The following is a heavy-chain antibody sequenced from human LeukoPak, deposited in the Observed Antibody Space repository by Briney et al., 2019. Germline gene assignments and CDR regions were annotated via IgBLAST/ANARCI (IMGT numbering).Heavy chain of an antibody. Sequence: GGSLRLSCAASGFTFDDYAMHWVRQAPGKGLEWVSGISWNSGSIGYADSVKGRFTISRDNAKNSLYLQMNSLRAEDTALYYCAKAMGYYYYYGMDVWGQGATVTVSS. CDR2: ISWNSGSI. CDR1: GFTFDDYA. V-gene: IGHV3-9*01. J-gene: IGHJ6*02. CDR3: AKAMGYYYYYGMDV.